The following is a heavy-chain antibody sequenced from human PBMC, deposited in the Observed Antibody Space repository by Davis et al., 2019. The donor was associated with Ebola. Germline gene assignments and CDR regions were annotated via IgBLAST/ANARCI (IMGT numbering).Heavy chain of an antibody. CDR2: IRSKANSYAT. CDR3: TATVTSDY. CDR1: GFTFSGSA. J-gene: IGHJ4*02. V-gene: IGHV3-73*01. D-gene: IGHD4-11*01. Sequence: GGSLRLSCAASGFTFSGSAMHWVRQASGKGLEWVGRIRSKANSYATAYAASVKGRFTTSRDDSKNTAYLQMNSLKTEDTAVYYCTATVTSDYWGQGTLVTASS.